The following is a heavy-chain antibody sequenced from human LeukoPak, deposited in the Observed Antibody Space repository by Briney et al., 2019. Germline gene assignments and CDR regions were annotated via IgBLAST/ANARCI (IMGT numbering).Heavy chain of an antibody. CDR2: MNPNSGNT. CDR1: GDTFSSYA. CDR3: ARAPYGGDPALDY. Sequence: GASVKVSCKASGDTFSSYAISWVRQATGQGLEWMGWMNPNSGNTGYAQKFQGRVTMTRNTSISTAYMELSSLRSEDTAVYYCARAPYGGDPALDYWGQGTLVTVSS. J-gene: IGHJ4*02. V-gene: IGHV1-8*02. D-gene: IGHD2-21*02.